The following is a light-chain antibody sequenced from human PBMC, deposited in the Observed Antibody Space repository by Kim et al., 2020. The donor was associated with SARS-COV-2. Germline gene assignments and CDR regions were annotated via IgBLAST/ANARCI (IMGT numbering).Light chain of an antibody. J-gene: IGLJ1*01. CDR1: KLGDKY. CDR2: QDS. Sequence: SYELTHPPSVSVSPGQTASITCSGDKLGDKYACWYQQKPGQSPVLVIYQDSKRPSGIPERFSGSNSGNTATLTISGTQAMDEADYYCQAWDSSTGGYVFGTGTKVTVL. V-gene: IGLV3-1*01. CDR3: QAWDSSTGGYV.